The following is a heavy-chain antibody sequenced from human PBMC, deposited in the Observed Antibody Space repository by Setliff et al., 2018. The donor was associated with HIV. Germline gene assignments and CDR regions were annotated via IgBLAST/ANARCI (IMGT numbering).Heavy chain of an antibody. Sequence: SETLSLTCTVSGGSMSSYFWSWIRQSPGKGLEWIGYIYNSGGTNYNPSLKSRVTISLDTSKNQFSLNLTSVTAAGTAVYYCARVDCSGGSCYSPAYWGQGTLVTVSS. CDR2: IYNSGGT. CDR3: ARVDCSGGSCYSPAY. V-gene: IGHV4-59*01. D-gene: IGHD2-15*01. J-gene: IGHJ4*02. CDR1: GGSMSSYF.